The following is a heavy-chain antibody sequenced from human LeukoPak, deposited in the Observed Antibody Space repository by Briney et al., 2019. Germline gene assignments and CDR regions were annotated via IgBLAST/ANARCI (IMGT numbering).Heavy chain of an antibody. Sequence: KPSETLSLTCTVSGGFITSYYWSWIRQPPGKGLEWTGEINHSGSTNYNPSLKSRVTISVDTSKNQFSLKLSSVTAADTAVYYCARRAQTYYYGSGSYYYWGQGTLVIVSS. J-gene: IGHJ4*02. CDR2: INHSGST. V-gene: IGHV4-34*01. D-gene: IGHD3-10*01. CDR1: GGFITSYY. CDR3: ARRAQTYYYGSGSYYY.